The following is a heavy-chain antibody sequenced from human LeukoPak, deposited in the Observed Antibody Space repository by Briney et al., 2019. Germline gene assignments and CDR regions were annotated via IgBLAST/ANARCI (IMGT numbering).Heavy chain of an antibody. CDR3: ARRTIIGGGDCLDY. J-gene: IGHJ4*02. D-gene: IGHD2-21*02. V-gene: IGHV3-23*01. CDR1: GFTFNTYA. Sequence: QPGGSLRLSCAASGFTFNTYAMTWVRQAPGKGLEWVSVISGSINTSYYADSVKGRFTISRDNSKNTLYLQMNSLSAEDTAIYYCARRTIIGGGDCLDYWGQGTVVTVSS. CDR2: ISGSINTS.